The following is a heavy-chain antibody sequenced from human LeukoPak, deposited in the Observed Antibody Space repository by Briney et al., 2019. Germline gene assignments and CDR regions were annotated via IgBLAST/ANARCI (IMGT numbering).Heavy chain of an antibody. CDR1: GGTFSSYT. Sequence: SVKVSCKASGGTFSSYTISWVRQAPGQGREWMGRIIPILGIANYAQKFQGRVTITADKSTSTAYMELSSLRSEDTAVYYCARDPPYSSSPRVFDYWGQGTLVTVSS. D-gene: IGHD6-6*01. V-gene: IGHV1-69*04. CDR2: IIPILGIA. CDR3: ARDPPYSSSPRVFDY. J-gene: IGHJ4*02.